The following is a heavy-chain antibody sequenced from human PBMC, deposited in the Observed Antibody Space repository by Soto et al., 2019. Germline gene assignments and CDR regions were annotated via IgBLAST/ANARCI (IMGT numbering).Heavy chain of an antibody. CDR2: ISGSGGST. Sequence: GGSLRLSCAASGFMFSSYAMGWVRQAPGKGLEWVADISGSGGSTFYADSVKGRFTFSRDNSKNTLYLQMNSLRAEDAAVYYCAKIPSVVAGGPGWFDPWGQGTLVTVSS. D-gene: IGHD6-19*01. J-gene: IGHJ5*02. CDR3: AKIPSVVAGGPGWFDP. V-gene: IGHV3-23*01. CDR1: GFMFSSYA.